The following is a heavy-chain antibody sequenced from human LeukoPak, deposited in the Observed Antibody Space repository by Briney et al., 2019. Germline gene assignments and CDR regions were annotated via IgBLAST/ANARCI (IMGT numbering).Heavy chain of an antibody. CDR1: GFTFSSDG. J-gene: IGHJ3*02. D-gene: IGHD4-23*01. V-gene: IGHV3-30*18. CDR3: AKAGPGNYGGNSEATSDAFDI. Sequence: GRSLRLSCAASGFTFSSDGMDWVRQAPGKGLEWVAVISYDGSNKYYADSVKGRFTISRDNSKNTLYLQMNSLRAEDTAVYYCAKAGPGNYGGNSEATSDAFDIWGQRTMVTVSS. CDR2: ISYDGSNK.